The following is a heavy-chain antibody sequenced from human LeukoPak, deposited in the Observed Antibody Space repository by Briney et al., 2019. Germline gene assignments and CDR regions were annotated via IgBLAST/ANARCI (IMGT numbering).Heavy chain of an antibody. J-gene: IGHJ3*02. D-gene: IGHD3-10*01. CDR2: ISAYDGNT. V-gene: IGHV1-18*01. Sequence: ASVKVSCKASGYTFTSYGISWVRQAPGQGLEWMGWISAYDGNTNYAQKLQGRVTMTTDTSTSTAYMELRSLRSDDTAVYYCARVLGRGSGSYPDAFDIWGQGTMVTVSS. CDR1: GYTFTSYG. CDR3: ARVLGRGSGSYPDAFDI.